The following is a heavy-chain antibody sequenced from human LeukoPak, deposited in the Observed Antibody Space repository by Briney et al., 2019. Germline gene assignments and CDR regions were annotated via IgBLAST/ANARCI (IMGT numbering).Heavy chain of an antibody. CDR3: ARGLMGATPAPYYFDY. V-gene: IGHV4-34*01. CDR1: GGFFSGYY. CDR2: INHSGST. J-gene: IGHJ4*02. Sequence: SETLSLTCAVYGGFFSGYYWSWIRQPPAKGLEWIGEINHSGSTNYNPSLTSRVTISLDTSKNQCSLKLSSVPAANTAVYYCARGLMGATPAPYYFDYWGQATLVTVSS. D-gene: IGHD1-26*01.